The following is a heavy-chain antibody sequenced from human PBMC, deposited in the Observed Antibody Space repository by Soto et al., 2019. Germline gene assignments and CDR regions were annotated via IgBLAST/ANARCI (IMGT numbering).Heavy chain of an antibody. J-gene: IGHJ4*02. CDR3: AREGAPHRYSGSRPYYFDY. CDR1: GYTFTSYG. CDR2: ISAYNGNT. V-gene: IGHV1-18*01. Sequence: GASLKVSCKASGYTFTSYGISWVRQAPGQGLEWMGWISAYNGNTNYAQKLQGRVTMTTDTSTSTAYMELRSLRSDDTAVYYCAREGAPHRYSGSRPYYFDYWGQGTLVTVSS. D-gene: IGHD1-26*01.